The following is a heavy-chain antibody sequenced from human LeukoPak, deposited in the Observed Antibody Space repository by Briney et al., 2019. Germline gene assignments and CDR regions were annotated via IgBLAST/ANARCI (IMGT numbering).Heavy chain of an antibody. CDR1: GFSVSGRH. Sequence: GESLRLSCTASGFSVSGRHMTWVRQAPGKGLEWVSLIYRAGHTYYADSVRDRFTISRHDSENTVYFQMNSLTIEDTAVYYCSRADWLRVSGMDVWGQGTTVIVSS. CDR2: IYRAGHT. D-gene: IGHD3-9*01. V-gene: IGHV3-53*04. CDR3: SRADWLRVSGMDV. J-gene: IGHJ6*02.